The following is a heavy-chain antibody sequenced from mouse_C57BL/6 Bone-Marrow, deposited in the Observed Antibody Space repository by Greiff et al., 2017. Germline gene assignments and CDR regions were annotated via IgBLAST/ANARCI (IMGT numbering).Heavy chain of an antibody. Sequence: EVQLVESGGGLVKPGGSLKLSCAASGFTFSSYAMSWVRQTPEKRLEWVATISDGGSYTSYPDNVKGRFTISRDNAKNNLYLQMSHLKSEDTAMYYCARDNILRSLDYWGQGTTLTVSS. J-gene: IGHJ2*01. V-gene: IGHV5-4*01. CDR1: GFTFSSYA. CDR3: ARDNILRSLDY. CDR2: ISDGGSYT.